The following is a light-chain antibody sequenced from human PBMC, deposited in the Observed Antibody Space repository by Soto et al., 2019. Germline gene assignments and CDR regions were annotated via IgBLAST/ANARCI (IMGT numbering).Light chain of an antibody. CDR2: GAS. CDR3: RQYGRSPLLYT. Sequence: EIVLTQSPGTLSLSPGERATLSCRASQSVTSNYLAWYQQKPGQAPRLLIYGASTRAAGVPDRFSGSGSGTDFTLTITRLEPEDFAVYYCRQYGRSPLLYTFGQGTKV. J-gene: IGKJ2*01. CDR1: QSVTSNY. V-gene: IGKV3-20*01.